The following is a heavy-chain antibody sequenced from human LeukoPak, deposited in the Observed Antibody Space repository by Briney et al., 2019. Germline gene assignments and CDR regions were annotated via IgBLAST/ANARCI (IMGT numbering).Heavy chain of an antibody. CDR1: GFTFSSYG. CDR3: AKDRTVTTDYYYDMDV. J-gene: IGHJ6*02. D-gene: IGHD4-17*01. V-gene: IGHV3-30*18. Sequence: GGSLRLSCAASGFTFSSYGKHWVRQAPGKGLEWVVVISYDGSNKYYADSVKGRFTISRDNSKNTLYLQMNSLRAEDTAVYYCAKDRTVTTDYYYDMDVWGQGTTVTVSS. CDR2: ISYDGSNK.